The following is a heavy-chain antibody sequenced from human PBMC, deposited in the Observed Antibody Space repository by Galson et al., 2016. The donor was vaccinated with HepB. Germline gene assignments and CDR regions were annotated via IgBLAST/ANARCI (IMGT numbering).Heavy chain of an antibody. CDR2: IFYSGTT. Sequence: SETLSLTCAVSGGSISTYYWSWVRQPPGKGLEWIGHIFYSGTTNYNPSLKGRVTMSVDTSKNHFSLKLSSVTAADTAVYYWARDTYYYSSSRGDDVFDICGQGTVVTVSA. D-gene: IGHD3-22*01. V-gene: IGHV4-59*01. J-gene: IGHJ3*02. CDR1: GGSISTYY. CDR3: ARDTYYYSSSRGDDVFDI.